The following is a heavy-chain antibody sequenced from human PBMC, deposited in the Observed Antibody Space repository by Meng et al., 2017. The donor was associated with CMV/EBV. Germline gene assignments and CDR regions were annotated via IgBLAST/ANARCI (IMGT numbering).Heavy chain of an antibody. D-gene: IGHD2-2*01. CDR3: ARASVNIGYCSSTSRYLYYYYGMDV. CDR2: INHSGST. Sequence: SETLSLTCTVSGGSVSSGSYYWSWIRQPPGKGLEWIGEINHSGSTNYNPSLKSRVTISVDTSKNQFSLKLSSVTAADTAVYYCARASVNIGYCSSTSRYLYYYYGMDVWGQGTTVTVSS. J-gene: IGHJ6*02. CDR1: GGSVSSGSYY. V-gene: IGHV4-39*07.